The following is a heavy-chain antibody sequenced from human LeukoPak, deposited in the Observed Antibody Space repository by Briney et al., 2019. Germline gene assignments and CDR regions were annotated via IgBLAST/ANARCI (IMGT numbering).Heavy chain of an antibody. J-gene: IGHJ4*02. Sequence: GGSLRLSCAASGFDFSSYVMHWVRQAPGKGLEWVAVMSHDGSNEYYADSVKGRFTICRDNSKNTLSLQMNSLRAEDTAVYYCVRDISGEKSFDYWGQGTLVTVSS. CDR1: GFDFSSYV. D-gene: IGHD3-10*01. CDR2: MSHDGSNE. V-gene: IGHV3-30*04. CDR3: VRDISGEKSFDY.